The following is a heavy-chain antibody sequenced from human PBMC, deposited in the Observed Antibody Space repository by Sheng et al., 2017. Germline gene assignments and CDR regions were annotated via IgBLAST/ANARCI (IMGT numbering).Heavy chain of an antibody. V-gene: IGHV3-30*18. J-gene: IGHJ6*02. D-gene: IGHD3-10*01. CDR2: ISYDGSNK. Sequence: QVQLVESGGGVVQPGRSLRLSCAASGFTFSSYGMHWVRQAPGKGLEWVAVISYDGSNKYYADSVKGRFTISRDNSKNTLYLQMNSLRAEDTAVYYCAKDFLWFGELNQAYYGMDVWGQGTTVTVSS. CDR3: AKDFLWFGELNQAYYGMDV. CDR1: GFTFSSYG.